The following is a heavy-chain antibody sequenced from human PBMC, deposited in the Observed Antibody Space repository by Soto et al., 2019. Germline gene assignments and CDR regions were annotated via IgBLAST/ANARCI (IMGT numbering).Heavy chain of an antibody. Sequence: QVQLVESGGGVVQPGRSLRLSCAASGFTFSYYTMHWVRQAPGKGLEWVAVISYDGSNKYYADSVKGRFTISRDNSKNTLYLQMNSLRAEDTAVYYCAELTGWFDFDWFTHPLGDYWGQGTLVTVSS. J-gene: IGHJ4*02. CDR1: GFTFSYYT. D-gene: IGHD3-9*01. V-gene: IGHV3-30-3*01. CDR2: ISYDGSNK. CDR3: AELTGWFDFDWFTHPLGDY.